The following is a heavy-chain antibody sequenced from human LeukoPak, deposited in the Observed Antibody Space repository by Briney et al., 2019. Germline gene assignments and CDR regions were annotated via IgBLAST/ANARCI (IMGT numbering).Heavy chain of an antibody. D-gene: IGHD3-22*01. J-gene: IGHJ6*02. Sequence: SQTLSLTCAISGDSVSSNSAAWNWIRQSPSSGLEWLGRTYYRSKWYNDYAVSVKSRITINPDTSKNQFSLQLNSVTPEDTAVYYCARDITMIVVVITLDYYYGMDVWGQGTTVTVSS. V-gene: IGHV6-1*01. CDR2: TYYRSKWYN. CDR3: ARDITMIVVVITLDYYYGMDV. CDR1: GDSVSSNSAA.